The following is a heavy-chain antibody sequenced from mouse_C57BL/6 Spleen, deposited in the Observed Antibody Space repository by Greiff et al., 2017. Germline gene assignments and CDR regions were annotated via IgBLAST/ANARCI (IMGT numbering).Heavy chain of an antibody. D-gene: IGHD1-1*01. CDR3: ARGEGSSYYAMDY. Sequence: VKLQESGAELVKPGASVKLSCKASGYTFTSYWMQWVKQRPGQGLEWIGEIDPSDSYTNYNQKFKGKATLPGDTSSSTAYMPRSSLTSEDSAVYYCARGEGSSYYAMDYWGQGTSVTVSS. CDR1: GYTFTSYW. V-gene: IGHV1-50*01. CDR2: IDPSDSYT. J-gene: IGHJ4*01.